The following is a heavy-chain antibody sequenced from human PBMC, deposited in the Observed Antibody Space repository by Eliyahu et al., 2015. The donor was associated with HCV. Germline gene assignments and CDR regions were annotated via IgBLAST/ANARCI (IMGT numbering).Heavy chain of an antibody. V-gene: IGHV4-59*01. CDR2: NHSSVGT. D-gene: IGHD6-19*01. CDR1: GGSITTYY. CDR3: ASGGGGIAVAGTGGWFDP. Sequence: QVQLQESGPGLVKPSETLSLTCXVSGGSITTYYWXWLRHPPGKGLEWIGYNHSSVGTNYNPPLKSRVTISVDTSKNQFSLKLTSVTAADTAVYYCASGGGGIAVAGTGGWFDPWGQGTLVTVSS. J-gene: IGHJ5*02.